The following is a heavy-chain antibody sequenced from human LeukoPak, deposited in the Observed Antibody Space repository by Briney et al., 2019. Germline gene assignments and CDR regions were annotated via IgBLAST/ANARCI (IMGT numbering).Heavy chain of an antibody. J-gene: IGHJ3*02. CDR1: GFTFSTYG. CDR3: AADPRGVGATNDAFDI. CDR2: IWYDGSNR. V-gene: IGHV3-33*01. Sequence: GGSLRLSCAASGFTFSTYGMHWVRQAPGKGLEWVAVIWYDGSNRYYADSVKGRFTISRDNSKNTLYLQMNSLRSEDTAVYYCAADPRGVGATNDAFDIWGQGTMVTVSS. D-gene: IGHD1-26*01.